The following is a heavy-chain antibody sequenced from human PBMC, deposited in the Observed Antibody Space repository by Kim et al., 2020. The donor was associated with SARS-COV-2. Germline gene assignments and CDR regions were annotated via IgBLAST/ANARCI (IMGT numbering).Heavy chain of an antibody. V-gene: IGHV7-4-1*02. J-gene: IGHJ6*02. Sequence: TYAQGFTGRFVFSLDTSVSTAYLQISSRKAEDTAVYYCARDMGGYYYGMDVWGQGTTVTVSS. D-gene: IGHD3-22*01. CDR3: ARDMGGYYYGMDV.